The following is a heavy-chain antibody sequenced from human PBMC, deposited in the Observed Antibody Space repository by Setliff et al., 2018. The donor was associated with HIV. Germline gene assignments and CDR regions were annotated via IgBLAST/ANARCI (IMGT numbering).Heavy chain of an antibody. J-gene: IGHJ4*01. CDR1: GYSFTAYG. V-gene: IGHV1-8*02. CDR3: ARGHRGAASLVRAGFYF. D-gene: IGHD2-15*01. CDR2: MNIDSGHT. Sequence: ASVKVSCKASGYSFTAYGIRCVRQATGQGFEWMGWMNIDSGHTKFAQKFQDRVTVTTNTSTKTTYMELSGLRSDDTATYYCARGHRGAASLVRAGFYFWGQGTLVTVSS.